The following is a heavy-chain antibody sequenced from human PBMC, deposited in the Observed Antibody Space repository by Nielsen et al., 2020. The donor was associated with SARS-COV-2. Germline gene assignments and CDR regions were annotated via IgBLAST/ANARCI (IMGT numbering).Heavy chain of an antibody. CDR3: ARDSTWGTSWPYYLDV. J-gene: IGHJ6*03. V-gene: IGHV3-7*03. CDR2: IKQDESEK. D-gene: IGHD6-13*01. CDR1: GFTFDDYA. Sequence: GESLKISCAASGFTFDDYAMHWVRQAPGKGLEWVANIKQDESEKYYVDSVKGRFTISRDNAKNSLYLQMNSLRADDTAVYYCARDSTWGTSWPYYLDVWGKGTTV.